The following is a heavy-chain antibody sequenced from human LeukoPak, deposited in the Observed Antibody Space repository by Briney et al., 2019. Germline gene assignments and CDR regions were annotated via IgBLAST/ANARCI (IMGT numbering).Heavy chain of an antibody. D-gene: IGHD3-3*01. CDR2: IYSGGST. V-gene: IGHV3-53*01. CDR1: GFTVSSNY. CDR3: ARTDRTGALGRFRMRSDAFDI. Sequence: PGGSLRLSCAASGFTVSSNYMSWVRQAPGKGLEWIPVIYSGGSTYYADSVKGRFTISRDNSKNTLYLQMDSLRAEDTAVYYCARTDRTGALGRFRMRSDAFDIWGQGTMVTVSS. J-gene: IGHJ3*02.